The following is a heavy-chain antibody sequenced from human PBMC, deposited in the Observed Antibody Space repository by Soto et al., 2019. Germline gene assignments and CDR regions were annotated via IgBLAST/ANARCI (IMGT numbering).Heavy chain of an antibody. CDR3: ARLRPSSGWFFDY. J-gene: IGHJ4*02. D-gene: IGHD6-19*01. CDR1: GGSISSDY. V-gene: IGHV4-59*01. Sequence: SETLSLTCTVSGGSISSDYWSWIRQPPGKGLEWIGYIYYSGSTAYNPSLKSRVTISVDTSKNQFSLKLSSVTAADTAVYYCARLRPSSGWFFDYWGQGTLVTVSS. CDR2: IYYSGST.